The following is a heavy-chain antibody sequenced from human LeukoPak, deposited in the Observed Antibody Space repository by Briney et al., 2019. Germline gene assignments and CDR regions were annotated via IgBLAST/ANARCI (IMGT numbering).Heavy chain of an antibody. CDR2: IRYDGSNK. Sequence: GGSLRLSCAATGFTFSSYGMHWVRQAPGKGLEWVAFIRYDGSNKYYADSVKGRFTISRDNAKNTLYLQMNSLRAEDTAVYYCAKDYSSSWWGGFDYWGQGTLVTVSS. J-gene: IGHJ4*02. CDR1: GFTFSSYG. D-gene: IGHD6-13*01. V-gene: IGHV3-30*02. CDR3: AKDYSSSWWGGFDY.